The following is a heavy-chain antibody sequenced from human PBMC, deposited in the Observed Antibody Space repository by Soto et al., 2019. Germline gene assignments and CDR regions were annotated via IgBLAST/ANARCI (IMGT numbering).Heavy chain of an antibody. CDR3: AGDWMDCSGGSCFYYFDY. J-gene: IGHJ4*02. Sequence: ESGGGVVQPGRSLRLSCAASGFTFSSYAMHWVRQAPGKGLEWVAVISYDGSNKYYADSVKGRFTISRDNSKNTLYLQMNSLRAEDTAVYYCAGDWMDCSGGSCFYYFDYWGQGTLVTVSS. CDR2: ISYDGSNK. D-gene: IGHD2-15*01. V-gene: IGHV3-30-3*01. CDR1: GFTFSSYA.